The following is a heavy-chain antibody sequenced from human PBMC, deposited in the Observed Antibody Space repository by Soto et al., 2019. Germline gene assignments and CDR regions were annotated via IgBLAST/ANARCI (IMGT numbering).Heavy chain of an antibody. Sequence: QVQLQESGPGLVKPSETLSLTCTVSGGSISSYYWSWIRQPPGKGLEWIGYIYYSGSTNYNPSLKSRVTISVDTSKNQFSLKLSSVTAADTAVYYCASSYVDIVATMRFDYWGQGTLVTVSS. V-gene: IGHV4-59*01. CDR1: GGSISSYY. CDR2: IYYSGST. J-gene: IGHJ4*02. D-gene: IGHD5-12*01. CDR3: ASSYVDIVATMRFDY.